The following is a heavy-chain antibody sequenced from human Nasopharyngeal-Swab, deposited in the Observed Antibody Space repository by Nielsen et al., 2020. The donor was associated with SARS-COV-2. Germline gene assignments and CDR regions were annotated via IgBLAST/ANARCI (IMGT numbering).Heavy chain of an antibody. J-gene: IGHJ4*02. V-gene: IGHV3-7*05. Sequence: GGSLRLSCAAFGFTFSNYWMTWVRQAPGKGLEWVANIKQDGSKKTYVDSVKGRFTIPRDDAMNSLYLQMNSLRAEDTAVYYCATHNDYRFENWGQGTLVTVSS. CDR3: ATHNDYRFEN. CDR2: IKQDGSKK. D-gene: IGHD4-11*01. CDR1: GFTFSNYW.